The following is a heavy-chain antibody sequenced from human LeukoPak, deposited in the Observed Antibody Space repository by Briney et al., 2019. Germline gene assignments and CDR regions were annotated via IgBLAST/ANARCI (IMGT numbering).Heavy chain of an antibody. CDR3: ASGYSGYSYDLDY. J-gene: IGHJ4*02. Sequence: GGSLGLSCAASGFTFSSYSMNWVRQAPGKGLEWVSSISSSSSYIYYADSVKGRFTISRDNAKNSLYLQMNSLRAEDTAVYYCASGYSGYSYDLDYWGQGTLVTVSS. V-gene: IGHV3-21*01. CDR1: GFTFSSYS. D-gene: IGHD5-18*01. CDR2: ISSSSSYI.